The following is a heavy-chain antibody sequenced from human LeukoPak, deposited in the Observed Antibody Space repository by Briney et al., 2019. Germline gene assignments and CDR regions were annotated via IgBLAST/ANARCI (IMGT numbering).Heavy chain of an antibody. CDR1: GFTFSRYA. CDR3: AKRPSTSWYDDAFDI. J-gene: IGHJ3*02. V-gene: IGHV3-23*01. CDR2: FSGSAGST. Sequence: PGGSLRLSCAASGFTFSRYAMTRVRQAPGKGLEWVSAFSGSAGSTYYADSVKGRFTISRDNSKNTLYLQMDSLRAEDTAVYYCAKRPSTSWYDDAFDIWGQGTMVTVSS. D-gene: IGHD6-13*01.